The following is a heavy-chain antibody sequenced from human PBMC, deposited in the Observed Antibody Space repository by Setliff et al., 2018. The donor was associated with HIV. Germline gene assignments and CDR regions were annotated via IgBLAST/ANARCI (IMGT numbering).Heavy chain of an antibody. Sequence: SETLSLTCTVSGYSISSGYYWGWIRQPPGKGLEWIGSIYHSGSTYYNPSLKSRVTISIDTSKNQFSLKLSSATAADTAVYYCARGHPVGLRRQPPRFGYWGQGTLVTVS. CDR3: ARGHPVGLRRQPPRFGY. D-gene: IGHD1-1*01. J-gene: IGHJ4*02. V-gene: IGHV4-38-2*02. CDR1: GYSISSGYY. CDR2: IYHSGST.